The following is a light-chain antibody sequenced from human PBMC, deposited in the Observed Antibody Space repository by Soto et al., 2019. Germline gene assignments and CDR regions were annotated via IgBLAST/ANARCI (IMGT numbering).Light chain of an antibody. J-gene: IGKJ4*01. CDR1: QSVSSY. Sequence: IVLTQSPAALSLSSPEGATIHCRASQSVSSYLAWYQQKPGQAPRLLIYDASNRATGIPARFSGSGSGTDFTLTISSLEPEDFAVYYCQQRSNWPLTFGGGTKVDIK. V-gene: IGKV3-11*01. CDR3: QQRSNWPLT. CDR2: DAS.